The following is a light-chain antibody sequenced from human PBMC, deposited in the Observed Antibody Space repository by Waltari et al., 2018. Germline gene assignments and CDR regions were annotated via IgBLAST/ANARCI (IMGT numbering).Light chain of an antibody. V-gene: IGLV3-1*01. CDR1: QLGDTS. J-gene: IGLJ2*01. Sequence: SYELTRPPSVSVSPGQTASIPCPGAQLGDTSACWYQPKPGQSPVLVIYQDSKRHSGSPERFSGSNSGNTATLTISGTQAMDEADYYCQVWDSSTHVVFGGGTKLTVL. CDR2: QDS. CDR3: QVWDSSTHVV.